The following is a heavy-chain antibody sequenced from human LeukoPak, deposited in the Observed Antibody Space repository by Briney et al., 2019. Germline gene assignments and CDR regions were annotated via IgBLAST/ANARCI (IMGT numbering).Heavy chain of an antibody. D-gene: IGHD6-6*01. CDR3: ASGIAARPGGDY. Sequence: GGSLRLSCAASGFTFSSYAMRWVRQAPGKGLEWVAVISYDGSNKYYADSVKGRFTISRDNSKNTLYLQMNSLRAEDTAVYYCASGIAARPGGDYWGQGTLVTVSS. CDR2: ISYDGSNK. J-gene: IGHJ4*02. CDR1: GFTFSSYA. V-gene: IGHV3-30*01.